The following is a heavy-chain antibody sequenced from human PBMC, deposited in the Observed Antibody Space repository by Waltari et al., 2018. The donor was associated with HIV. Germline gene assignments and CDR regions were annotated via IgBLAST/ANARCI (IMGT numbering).Heavy chain of an antibody. CDR1: GFAFNSYG. CDR3: AKSPRAAPYYFDS. D-gene: IGHD6-13*01. Sequence: EVHLLESGGGLVQPGGSLRLSCAASGFAFNSYGVNWVGQTTGGGLEWVSGHSGGGGSTYYADSVKGRFTISRDSFNNTLYLHMTSLRAEDTALYFCAKSPRAAPYYFDSWGQGTQVTVSS. CDR2: HSGGGGST. V-gene: IGHV3-23*01. J-gene: IGHJ4*02.